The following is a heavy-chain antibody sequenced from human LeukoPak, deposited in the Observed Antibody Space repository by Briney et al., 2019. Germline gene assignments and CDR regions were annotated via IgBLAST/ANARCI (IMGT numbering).Heavy chain of an antibody. D-gene: IGHD6-19*01. J-gene: IGHJ4*02. CDR2: ISYDGSNK. CDR1: GFTFSSYG. V-gene: IGHV3-30*18. Sequence: PGRSLRLSCAASGFTFSSYGMHWVRQAPGKGLEWVAVISYDGSNKYYADSVKGRFTISRDNSKNTLYLQMNGLRAEDTAVYYCAKVAGTPFDYWGQGTLVTVSS. CDR3: AKVAGTPFDY.